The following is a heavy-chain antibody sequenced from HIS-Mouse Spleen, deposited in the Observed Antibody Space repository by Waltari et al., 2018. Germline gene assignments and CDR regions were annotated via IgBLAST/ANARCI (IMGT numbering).Heavy chain of an antibody. J-gene: IGHJ5*02. D-gene: IGHD3-3*01. Sequence: QVQLQESGPGLVKPSQTLSLTCTVSGGSISSGGYYWSWIRQHPGKGLEWIGYIYYSGRTHYHPSRKSRVTISVDTAKNQFSLKLSSVTAADTAVYYCARSPYYDFWSGYSDNWFDPWGQGTLVTVSS. V-gene: IGHV4-31*03. CDR3: ARSPYYDFWSGYSDNWFDP. CDR1: GGSISSGGYY. CDR2: IYYSGRT.